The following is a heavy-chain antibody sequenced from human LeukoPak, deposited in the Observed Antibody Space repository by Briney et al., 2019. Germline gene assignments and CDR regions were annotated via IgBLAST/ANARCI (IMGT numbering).Heavy chain of an antibody. D-gene: IGHD3-16*01. J-gene: IGHJ4*02. Sequence: KPSETLSLTCTVSGGSISSYYWSWIRQPPGKGLEWIGYIYYSGSTNYNPSLKSRVTISVDTPKNQFSLKLSSVTAADTAVYYCARGRVWGTAVPGYWGQGTLVTVSS. CDR2: IYYSGST. CDR1: GGSISSYY. CDR3: ARGRVWGTAVPGY. V-gene: IGHV4-59*01.